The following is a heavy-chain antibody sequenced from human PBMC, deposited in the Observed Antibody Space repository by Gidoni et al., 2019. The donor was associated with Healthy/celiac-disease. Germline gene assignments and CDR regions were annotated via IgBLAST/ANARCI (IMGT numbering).Heavy chain of an antibody. CDR1: GGTFSSYA. CDR3: AREYYYGSSGYSYDAFDI. J-gene: IGHJ3*02. D-gene: IGHD3-22*01. CDR2: IIPIFGTA. Sequence: QVQLVQSGAEVKKPGSSVKVSCKASGGTFSSYAISWVRQAPGQGLERMGGIIPIFGTANYAQKFQGRVTITADKSTSTAYMELSSLRSEDTAVYYCAREYYYGSSGYSYDAFDIWGQGIMVTVSS. V-gene: IGHV1-69*06.